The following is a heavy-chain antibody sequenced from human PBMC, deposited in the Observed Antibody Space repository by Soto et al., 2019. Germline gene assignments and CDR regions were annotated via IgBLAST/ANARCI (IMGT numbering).Heavy chain of an antibody. V-gene: IGHV3-21*06. J-gene: IGHJ4*02. CDR3: ARESEDLTSNFDY. CDR1: GFTFTRYS. CDR2: ISSTTNYI. Sequence: PGGSLRLSCAASGFTFTRYSMNLVRQAPGKGLECVSSISSTTNYIYYGDSMKGRFTISRDNAKNSLYLEMNSLRAEDTAVYYCARESEDLTSNFDYWGQGTLVTVSS.